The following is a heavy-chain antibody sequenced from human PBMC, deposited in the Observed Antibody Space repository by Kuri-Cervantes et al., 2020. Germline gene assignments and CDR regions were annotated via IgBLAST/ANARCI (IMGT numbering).Heavy chain of an antibody. J-gene: IGHJ6*02. V-gene: IGHV3-7*01. D-gene: IGHD5-18*01. Sequence: GGSLRLSCAASGFTFSSYSMNWVRQAPGKGLEWVANIRQDGSEKYYVDSVKGRFTISRDNSKNTLYLQMNSLRAEDTAVYYCAKEKGGYSYGWWRAEYYGMDVWGQGTTVTVSS. CDR3: AKEKGGYSYGWWRAEYYGMDV. CDR1: GFTFSSYS. CDR2: IRQDGSEK.